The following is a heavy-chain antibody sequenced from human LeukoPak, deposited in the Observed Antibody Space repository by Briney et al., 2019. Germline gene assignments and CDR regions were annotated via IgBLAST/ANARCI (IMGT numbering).Heavy chain of an antibody. J-gene: IGHJ4*02. D-gene: IGHD3-16*02. CDR3: ARSNYDYVWGSYRYIDY. V-gene: IGHV4-59*12. CDR2: VYYSGST. CDR1: GGSISSYY. Sequence: PSETLSLTCTVSGGSISSYYWSWIRQPPGKGLEWIGYVYYSGSTNYNPSLKSRVTISVDTSKNQFSLKLSSVTAADTAVYYCARSNYDYVWGSYRYIDYWGQGTLVTVSS.